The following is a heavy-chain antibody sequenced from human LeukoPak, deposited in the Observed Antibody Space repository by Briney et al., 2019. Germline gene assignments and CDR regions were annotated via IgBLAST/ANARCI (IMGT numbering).Heavy chain of an antibody. Sequence: SETLSLTCTVSGGSLSSYYWSWIRQPPGKGLEWIGYIYYSGSTNYNPSLKSRVTISVDTSKNQFSLKLSSVTAADTAVYYCARRRVASYYYYYYMDVWGKGTTVTISS. CDR1: GGSLSSYY. J-gene: IGHJ6*03. CDR3: ARRRVASYYYYYYMDV. V-gene: IGHV4-59*12. CDR2: IYYSGST. D-gene: IGHD5-12*01.